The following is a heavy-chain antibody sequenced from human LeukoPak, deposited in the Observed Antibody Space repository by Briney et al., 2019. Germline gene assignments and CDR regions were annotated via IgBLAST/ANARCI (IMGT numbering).Heavy chain of an antibody. Sequence: SVKVSCKASGGTFSSYAISWVRQAPGQGLEWMGGIIPIFGTANYAQKFQGRVTMTTDTSTSTAYMELRSLRSDDTAVYYCARDQGGGQNYNWFDPWGQGTLVTVSS. D-gene: IGHD1-26*01. CDR2: IIPIFGTA. J-gene: IGHJ5*02. V-gene: IGHV1-69*05. CDR3: ARDQGGGQNYNWFDP. CDR1: GGTFSSYA.